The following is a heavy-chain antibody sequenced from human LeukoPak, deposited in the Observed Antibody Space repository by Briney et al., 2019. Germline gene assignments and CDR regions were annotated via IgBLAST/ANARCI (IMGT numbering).Heavy chain of an antibody. CDR1: GGTFSSYA. CDR3: ARGMVVTGPFDY. Sequence: SVKVSCKASGGTFSSYAISWVRQAPGQGLEWMGGIIPIFGTANYAQKFQGRVTITTDESTSTAYMELSSLRSEDTAVYYCARGMVVTGPFDYWGQGTLVTASS. J-gene: IGHJ4*02. D-gene: IGHD4-23*01. CDR2: IIPIFGTA. V-gene: IGHV1-69*05.